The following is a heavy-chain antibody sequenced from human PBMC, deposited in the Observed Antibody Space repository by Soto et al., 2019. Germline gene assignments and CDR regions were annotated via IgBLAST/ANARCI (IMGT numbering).Heavy chain of an antibody. J-gene: IGHJ4*02. CDR1: GFTFDDYA. V-gene: IGHV3-9*01. CDR2: ISWNSGSI. Sequence: EVQLVESGGGLVQPGRSLRLSCAASGFTFDDYAMHWVRQAPGKGLAWVSGISWNSGSIGYADSVKGRFTSSRDNAKNSLYLQMNSLRAEDTALYYCAKAKNRIIWFGELFDYWGQGTLVTVSS. D-gene: IGHD3-10*01. CDR3: AKAKNRIIWFGELFDY.